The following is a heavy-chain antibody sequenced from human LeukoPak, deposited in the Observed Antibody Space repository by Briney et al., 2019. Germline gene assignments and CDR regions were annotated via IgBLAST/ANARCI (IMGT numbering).Heavy chain of an antibody. D-gene: IGHD2-2*01. J-gene: IGHJ4*02. CDR3: ARVMRYCSSTSCPYFDY. CDR1: GGSISSSSYY. Sequence: PSETLSLTCTVSGGSISSSSYYWGWIRQPPGKGLEWIGSIYYSGSTYYNPSLNSRVTISVDTSKNQFSLKLRSVTAADTAVYYCARVMRYCSSTSCPYFDYWGQGTLVTVSS. V-gene: IGHV4-39*07. CDR2: IYYSGST.